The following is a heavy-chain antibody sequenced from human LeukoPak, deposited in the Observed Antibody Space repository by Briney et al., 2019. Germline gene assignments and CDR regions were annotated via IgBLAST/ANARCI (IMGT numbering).Heavy chain of an antibody. V-gene: IGHV4-31*03. J-gene: IGHJ5*02. CDR1: GGSISSGGYY. D-gene: IGHD3-22*01. Sequence: SQTLSLTCTVSGGSISSGGYYWSWIRQHPGKGLEWIGYIYYSGSTYYNPSLKSRVTISVDTSKNQFSLKLSSVTAADTAVYYCARARGDYYDSSGYYPGARGFDPWGQGTLVTVSS. CDR2: IYYSGST. CDR3: ARARGDYYDSSGYYPGARGFDP.